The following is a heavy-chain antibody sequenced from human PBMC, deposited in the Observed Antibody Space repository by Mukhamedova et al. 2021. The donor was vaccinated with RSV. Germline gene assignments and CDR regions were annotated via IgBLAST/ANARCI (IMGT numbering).Heavy chain of an antibody. J-gene: IGHJ4*02. Sequence: GDGDKRYSPSLKSRLTINKDTSKNQVVLTMTTMDTVDSATYYCAHSMPAAANLLKFDHWGQGALVTVSS. V-gene: IGHV2-5*02. CDR3: AHSMPAAANLLKFDH. D-gene: IGHD2-15*01. CDR2: GDGDK.